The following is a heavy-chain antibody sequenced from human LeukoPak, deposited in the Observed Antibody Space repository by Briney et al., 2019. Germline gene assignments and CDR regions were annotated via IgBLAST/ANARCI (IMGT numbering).Heavy chain of an antibody. CDR3: ARDGSGSDHHFDY. V-gene: IGHV3-33*08. CDR2: VWYDGNTN. CDR1: GFTFSSYG. Sequence: GGSLRLSCAASGFTFSSYGMNWVRQAPGKGLEWVAFVWYDGNTNYHADSVKGRFTIYRDNTMNTLYLQMNSLKAEGTAVYYCARDGSGSDHHFDYWGQGTLVTVSS. J-gene: IGHJ4*02. D-gene: IGHD3-10*01.